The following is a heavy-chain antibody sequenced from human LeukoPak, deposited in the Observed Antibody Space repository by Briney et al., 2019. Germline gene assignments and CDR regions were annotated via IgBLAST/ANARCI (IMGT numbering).Heavy chain of an antibody. Sequence: GASVKVSCKASGYTFTGYYMHWVRQAPGQGLEWMGWINPNSGGTNYAQKLQGRVTMTRDTSISTAYMELSRLRSDDTAVYYCARSAAREWLLENWFDPWGQGTLVTVSS. V-gene: IGHV1-2*02. CDR1: GYTFTGYY. CDR2: INPNSGGT. D-gene: IGHD3-3*01. CDR3: ARSAAREWLLENWFDP. J-gene: IGHJ5*02.